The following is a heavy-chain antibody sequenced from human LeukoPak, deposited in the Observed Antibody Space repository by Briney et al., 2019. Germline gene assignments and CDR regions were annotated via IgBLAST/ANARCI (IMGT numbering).Heavy chain of an antibody. CDR3: ARFKYYHDSSGYQLCDY. J-gene: IGHJ4*02. D-gene: IGHD3-22*01. Sequence: PSETLSPTCAVYGGSFSGYYWSWIRQPPGKGLEWIGEINHSGSTNYNPSLKSRVTISVDTSKNQFSLKLSSVTAADTAVYYCARFKYYHDSSGYQLCDYWGQGTLVTVSS. CDR1: GGSFSGYY. V-gene: IGHV4-34*01. CDR2: INHSGST.